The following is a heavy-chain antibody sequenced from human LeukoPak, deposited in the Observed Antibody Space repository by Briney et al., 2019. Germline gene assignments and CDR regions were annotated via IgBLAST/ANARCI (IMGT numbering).Heavy chain of an antibody. CDR1: GGSFSGYY. V-gene: IGHV4-34*01. Sequence: PSETLSLTCAVYGGSFSGYYWSWIRQPPGKGLEWIGEINHSGSTNYNPSLKSRVTISVDTSKNQFSLKLSSVTAADTAVYYCARGHTATVFRKYYFDYWGQGTLVTVSS. CDR3: ARGHTATVFRKYYFDY. J-gene: IGHJ4*02. CDR2: INHSGST. D-gene: IGHD5-18*01.